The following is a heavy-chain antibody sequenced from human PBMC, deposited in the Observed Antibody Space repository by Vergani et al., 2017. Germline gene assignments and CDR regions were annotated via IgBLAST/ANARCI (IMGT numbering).Heavy chain of an antibody. Sequence: QVQLQESGPGLVKPSETLTLTCDVSDSSIMTNPYWGWFRQSPGKGLERIGCIHHSVDTHYNSSLKSRVSISLVSSSKFSLSLTSVTAADTAIYYCARHRGSGGFFPSSYFYGMDVWGHGTTVTVSS. CDR2: IHHSVDT. V-gene: IGHV4-38-2*01. CDR1: DSSIMTNPY. D-gene: IGHD3-10*01. CDR3: ARHRGSGGFFPSSYFYGMDV. J-gene: IGHJ6*02.